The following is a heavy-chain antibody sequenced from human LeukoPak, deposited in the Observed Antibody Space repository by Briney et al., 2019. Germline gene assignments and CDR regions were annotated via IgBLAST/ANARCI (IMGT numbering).Heavy chain of an antibody. J-gene: IGHJ4*02. CDR3: ANGVMVQQLKD. Sequence: GGSLRLSCAASGFTFDDYAMHWVRQAPGKGLEWVSGISWNSGSIGYADSVKGRFTISRDNSKNTLYLQMNSLRAEDTAVYYCANGVMVQQLKDWGQGTLVTVSS. CDR1: GFTFDDYA. V-gene: IGHV3-9*01. D-gene: IGHD6-13*01. CDR2: ISWNSGSI.